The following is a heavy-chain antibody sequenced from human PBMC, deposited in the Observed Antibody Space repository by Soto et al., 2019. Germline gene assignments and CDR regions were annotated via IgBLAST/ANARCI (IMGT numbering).Heavy chain of an antibody. Sequence: GGSLRLSCTGSGFTFGNNAMTWFRQAPGKGLEWVGFIRSKNYGRTTEYAASVQGRFTISRDDSKGIAYLEMNILTTDDTAVYYCSRPSYYYDSSGFEPGAFDIWGQGTMVTVSS. CDR2: IRSKNYGRTT. CDR1: GFTFGNNA. V-gene: IGHV3-49*03. CDR3: SRPSYYYDSSGFEPGAFDI. J-gene: IGHJ3*02. D-gene: IGHD3-22*01.